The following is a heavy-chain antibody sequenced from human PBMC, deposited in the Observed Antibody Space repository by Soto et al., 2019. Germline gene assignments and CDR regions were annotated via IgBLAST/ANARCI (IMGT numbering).Heavy chain of an antibody. J-gene: IGHJ4*01. D-gene: IGHD3-22*01. CDR3: AREWYYYDSSGYYLDY. Sequence: SETLSLTCAVSGGSISSSNWWSWVRQPPGKGLEWIGEIYHSGSTNYNPSLKSRVTIPVDKSKNQFSLKLSSVTAADTAVYYCAREWYYYDSSGYYLDYWGHGTLVTV. CDR1: GGSISSSNW. CDR2: IYHSGST. V-gene: IGHV4-4*02.